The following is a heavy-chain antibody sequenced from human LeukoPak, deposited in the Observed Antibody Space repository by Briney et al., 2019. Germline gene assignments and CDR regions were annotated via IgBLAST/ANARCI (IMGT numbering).Heavy chain of an antibody. CDR3: ARDAGQPPYFDY. V-gene: IGHV4-39*07. D-gene: IGHD2-2*01. CDR1: GGSISSSSYY. J-gene: IGHJ4*02. CDR2: FDYSGSP. Sequence: SETLSLTCTVSGGSISSSSYYWGWIRQPPGKGLEWIGSFDYSGSPYYNPSLKSRVTISVDTSKNQFFLKLNSVTAADTAVFYCARDAGQPPYFDYWGRGTLVIVSS.